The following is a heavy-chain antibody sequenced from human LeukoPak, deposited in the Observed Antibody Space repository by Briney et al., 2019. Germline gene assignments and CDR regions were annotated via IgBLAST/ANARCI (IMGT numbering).Heavy chain of an antibody. Sequence: SETLSLTCTVSGGSISSYYWSWIRQPPGKGLEWIGYIYYSGSTNYNPSLKSRVTISVDTSKNQFSLKLSSGTAADTAVYYCARHVGESSSWYGGGWDYWGQGTLVTVSS. CDR1: GGSISSYY. D-gene: IGHD6-13*01. CDR3: ARHVGESSSWYGGGWDY. CDR2: IYYSGST. J-gene: IGHJ4*02. V-gene: IGHV4-59*08.